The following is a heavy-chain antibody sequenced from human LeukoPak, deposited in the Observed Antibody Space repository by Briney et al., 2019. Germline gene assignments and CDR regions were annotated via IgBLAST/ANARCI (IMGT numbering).Heavy chain of an antibody. V-gene: IGHV1-18*01. J-gene: IGHJ4*02. CDR2: ISANNGNT. CDR1: GYTFTSYG. D-gene: IGHD6-19*01. Sequence: ASVKVSCKASGYTFTSYGISWVRQAPGQGLEWMGWISANNGNTNYAQKLQGRVTMTTDKSTSTAYMELRSLRSDDTAVYYCARGLAVAVPYYFDYWGQGTLVTVSS. CDR3: ARGLAVAVPYYFDY.